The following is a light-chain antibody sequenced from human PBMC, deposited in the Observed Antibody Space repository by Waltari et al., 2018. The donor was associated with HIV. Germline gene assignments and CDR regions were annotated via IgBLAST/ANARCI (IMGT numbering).Light chain of an antibody. Sequence: QSALTQPASVSGSLGQSVNMSCSGSDSDVGKYDFVSWYQHNPGQAPHLLISDVNTRPSGVSLRFSGSKPGNTASLTISGRQAEDEADYYCCSYAGGPFVFGSGT. J-gene: IGLJ1*01. CDR2: DVN. CDR3: CSYAGGPFV. V-gene: IGLV2-23*02. CDR1: DSDVGKYDF.